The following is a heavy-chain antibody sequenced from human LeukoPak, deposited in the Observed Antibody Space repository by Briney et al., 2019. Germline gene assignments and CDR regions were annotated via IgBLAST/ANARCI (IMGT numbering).Heavy chain of an antibody. Sequence: SETLSLTCTVSGGAISSDDYYWTWIRQPPGTGLEWIGFIFHSGRTYYNPSLKSRVTISVERSNDEFSLKLSSVTAADTAVYYCARGGAGDGSGSYTHFDYWGQGTLVTVSS. D-gene: IGHD3-10*01. V-gene: IGHV4-30-2*01. CDR2: IFHSGRT. CDR3: ARGGAGDGSGSYTHFDY. CDR1: GGAISSDDYY. J-gene: IGHJ4*02.